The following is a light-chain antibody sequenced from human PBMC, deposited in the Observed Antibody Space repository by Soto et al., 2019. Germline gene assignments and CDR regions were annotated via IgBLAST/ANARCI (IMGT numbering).Light chain of an antibody. Sequence: DIQMAQSPSTLSASVGDRVTITCRASQNIDSRLAWYQQKPGKAPKLLVYDASTLERGVTSTFSGSGSGTDFTLTISSLQPEDLATYYCQQYNSFSLFTFGPGTKVETK. V-gene: IGKV1-5*01. CDR1: QNIDSR. CDR3: QQYNSFSLFT. J-gene: IGKJ3*01. CDR2: DAS.